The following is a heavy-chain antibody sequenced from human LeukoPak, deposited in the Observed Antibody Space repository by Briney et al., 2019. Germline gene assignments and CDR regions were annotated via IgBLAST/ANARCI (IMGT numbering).Heavy chain of an antibody. CDR3: VKDPRDTYGTNWFVS. Sequence: GGSLRLSCVASGFSFGHYAMSWVRQAPGKGLQWVSQISGTGGATWYAGFARDRFTISRDNSKKTLYLQMSGLRVEDTAMYYCVKDPRDTYGTNWFVSWGQGTLLIVSS. J-gene: IGHJ5*01. CDR2: ISGTGGAT. V-gene: IGHV3-23*01. CDR1: GFSFGHYA. D-gene: IGHD2-21*01.